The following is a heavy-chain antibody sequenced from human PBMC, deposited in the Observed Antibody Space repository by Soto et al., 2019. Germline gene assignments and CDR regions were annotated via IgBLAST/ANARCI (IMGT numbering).Heavy chain of an antibody. D-gene: IGHD3-10*01. V-gene: IGHV1-3*01. CDR1: GYTFTSYA. Sequence: ASVKVSCKASGYTFTSYAMHWVRQAPGQRLEWMGWINAGNGNTKFSQKFQGRVTITRDTSASTAYMELSSLRSEDTAVYYCSRGPITMVRGLVNTYYYYYMDVWGKGATVTV. CDR2: INAGNGNT. J-gene: IGHJ6*03. CDR3: SRGPITMVRGLVNTYYYYYMDV.